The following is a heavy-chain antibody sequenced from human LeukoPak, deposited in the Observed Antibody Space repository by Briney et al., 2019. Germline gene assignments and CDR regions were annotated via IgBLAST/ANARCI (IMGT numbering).Heavy chain of an antibody. Sequence: GRSLRLSCAASGFTFDDYAMHWVRQAPEKGLEWVSGIRWNSGSIGYADSVKGRFTISRDNAKNSLYLQMNSLRAEDTALYYCAKTEADYWYFELWGRGTLVTVSS. CDR3: AKTEADYWYFEL. J-gene: IGHJ2*01. CDR1: GFTFDDYA. V-gene: IGHV3-9*01. CDR2: IRWNSGSI.